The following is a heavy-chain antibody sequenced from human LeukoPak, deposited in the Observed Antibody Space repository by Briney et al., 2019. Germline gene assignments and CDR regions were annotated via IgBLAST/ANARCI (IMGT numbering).Heavy chain of an antibody. CDR3: ARAPSGYYPYFDY. D-gene: IGHD3-3*01. Sequence: GGSLRLSCAASEVTFRSYTMYGVRQAPGKGLEWVAVISYDGSDKYYADSVKGRFTISRDNSKNTLYLQMNTLRAEDATMYYCARAPSGYYPYFDYWGQGTLVTVSS. CDR2: ISYDGSDK. V-gene: IGHV3-30*04. J-gene: IGHJ4*02. CDR1: EVTFRSYT.